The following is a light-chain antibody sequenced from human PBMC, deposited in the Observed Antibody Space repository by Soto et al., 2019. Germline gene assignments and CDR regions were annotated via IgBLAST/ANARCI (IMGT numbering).Light chain of an antibody. J-gene: IGLJ2*01. CDR3: SSSTRSSTLA. CDR2: DVN. Sequence: QSALTQPASVSGSPGQSITISCTGTSSDVGGYNYVSWYQQHPGKAPKLMIYDVNNRPSGVSNRFSGSKSGNTASLTISGLQAEDEADYYCSSSTRSSTLAFGGGPTLTVL. CDR1: SSDVGGYNY. V-gene: IGLV2-14*01.